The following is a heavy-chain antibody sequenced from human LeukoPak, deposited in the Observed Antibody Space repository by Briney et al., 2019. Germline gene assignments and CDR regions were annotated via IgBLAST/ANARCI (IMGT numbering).Heavy chain of an antibody. CDR2: ISGSGGST. Sequence: SGGPLRLSCAASGFTFSSYAMSWVRQAPGKGLEWVSAISGSGGSTYYADSVKGRFTISRDNSKNTLYLQMNSLRAEDTAVYYCARDIAVAGPVAFDIWGQGTMVTVSS. V-gene: IGHV3-23*01. J-gene: IGHJ3*02. D-gene: IGHD6-19*01. CDR3: ARDIAVAGPVAFDI. CDR1: GFTFSSYA.